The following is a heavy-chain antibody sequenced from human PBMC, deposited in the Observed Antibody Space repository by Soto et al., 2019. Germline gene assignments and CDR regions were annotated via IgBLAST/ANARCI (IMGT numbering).Heavy chain of an antibody. CDR3: ARDSCSSTSCYQKY. V-gene: IGHV3-33*01. CDR2: IWYDGSNK. J-gene: IGHJ4*02. CDR1: GFTFSSYG. Sequence: QVQLVESGGGVVQPGRSLRLSCAASGFTFSSYGMHWVRQAPGKGLEWVAVIWYDGSNKYYADSVKGRFTISRDNSKNTLYLQMNSLRAEDTAVYYCARDSCSSTSCYQKYWGQGTLVTVSS. D-gene: IGHD2-2*01.